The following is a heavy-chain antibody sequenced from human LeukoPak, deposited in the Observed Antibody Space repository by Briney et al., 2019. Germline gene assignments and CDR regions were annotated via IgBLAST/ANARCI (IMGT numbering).Heavy chain of an antibody. CDR1: GGSISNYY. J-gene: IGHJ2*01. CDR2: MYYSGST. Sequence: SETLSLTCNVSGGSISNYYWSWIRQPPGKGLEWIGSMYYSGSTNYNPSLKSRATISEDTSKKQFSLKLSSVTAADTAVYYCARAGYDTSGFWYFDLWGRGTLVTVSS. D-gene: IGHD3-22*01. CDR3: ARAGYDTSGFWYFDL. V-gene: IGHV4-59*01.